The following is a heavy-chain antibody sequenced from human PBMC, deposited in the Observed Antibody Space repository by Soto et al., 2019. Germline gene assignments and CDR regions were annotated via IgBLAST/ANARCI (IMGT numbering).Heavy chain of an antibody. D-gene: IGHD2-15*01. CDR3: TTVYCSGGSCYEDYYYYYYGMDV. Sequence: GGSLRLSCAASGFTFSNAWMNWVRQAPGKGLEWVGRIKSKTDGGTTDYAAPVKGRFTISRDDSKNTLYLQMNSLKTEDTAVYYCTTVYCSGGSCYEDYYYYYYGMDVWGQGTTVTVSS. CDR2: IKSKTDGGTT. V-gene: IGHV3-15*07. J-gene: IGHJ6*02. CDR1: GFTFSNAW.